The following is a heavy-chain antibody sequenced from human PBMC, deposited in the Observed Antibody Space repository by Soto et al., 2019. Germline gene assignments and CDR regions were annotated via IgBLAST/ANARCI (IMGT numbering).Heavy chain of an antibody. CDR2: IIPIFGTA. V-gene: IGHV1-69*13. Sequence: SVKVSCKASGGTFSSYAISWVRQAPGRGLEWMGGIIPIFGTANYAQKFQGRVTITADESTSTAYMELSSLRSEDTAVYYCARDPPYCSSTSCYDDWFDPWGQGTLVTVSS. J-gene: IGHJ5*02. D-gene: IGHD2-2*01. CDR1: GGTFSSYA. CDR3: ARDPPYCSSTSCYDDWFDP.